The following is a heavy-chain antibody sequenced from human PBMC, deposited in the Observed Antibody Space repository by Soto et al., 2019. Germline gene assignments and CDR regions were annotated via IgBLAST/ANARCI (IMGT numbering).Heavy chain of an antibody. V-gene: IGHV3-23*01. D-gene: IGHD3-10*01. Sequence: PGGSLRLSCAASGFPFNNYALTWVRQAPGKGLEWVSCISGSGGSTYYTDSVKGRFTISRDDSKDTLFLQMNSLRAEDTAVYYCAKGQGYYFGATGYTFDYWGLGTLVTVSS. J-gene: IGHJ4*02. CDR3: AKGQGYYFGATGYTFDY. CDR1: GFPFNNYA. CDR2: ISGSGGST.